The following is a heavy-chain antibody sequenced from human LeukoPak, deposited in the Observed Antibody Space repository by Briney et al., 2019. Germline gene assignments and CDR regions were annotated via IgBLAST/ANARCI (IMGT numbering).Heavy chain of an antibody. CDR2: ISYDGSNK. Sequence: GGSLRLSCAASGFTFSSYGMHWVRQAPGKGLEWVAVISYDGSNKYYADSVKGRFTISRDNSKNTLYLQMNSLRAEDTAVYYCAKDQLGGHDAFDIWGQGTMVTVSS. D-gene: IGHD4-23*01. J-gene: IGHJ3*02. CDR1: GFTFSSYG. CDR3: AKDQLGGHDAFDI. V-gene: IGHV3-30*18.